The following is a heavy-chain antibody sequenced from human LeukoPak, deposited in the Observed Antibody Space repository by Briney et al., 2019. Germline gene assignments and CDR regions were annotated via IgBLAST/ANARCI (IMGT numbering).Heavy chain of an antibody. Sequence: ASVKVSCKASGYSFSSYRINWVRQAPGQGLEWMGWISAHSGNTNYAQKLQGRVTMTTDTSTSTAYMELRSLRPDDTAVYYCAREDYGDYPFDYWGQGTLVTVSS. CDR2: ISAHSGNT. J-gene: IGHJ4*02. V-gene: IGHV1-18*01. CDR1: GYSFSSYR. CDR3: AREDYGDYPFDY. D-gene: IGHD4-17*01.